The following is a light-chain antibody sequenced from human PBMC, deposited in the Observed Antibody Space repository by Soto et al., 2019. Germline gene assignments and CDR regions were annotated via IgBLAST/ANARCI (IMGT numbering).Light chain of an antibody. CDR1: QRVNSRY. CDR2: GAS. V-gene: IGKV3-20*01. Sequence: HSPPTLSLSPGERATLSCSASQRVNSRYLAWYQQKAGQAPRLLIYGASSRATGIPDRFSGSGSGTDFTLTISCLEPEDFIRDYSKLSACLPNPFAEGTRV. J-gene: IGKJ1*01. CDR3: KLSACLPNP.